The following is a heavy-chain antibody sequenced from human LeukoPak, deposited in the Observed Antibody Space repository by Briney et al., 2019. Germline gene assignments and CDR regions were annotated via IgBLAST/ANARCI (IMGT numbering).Heavy chain of an antibody. CDR1: GFTFSDFY. CDR3: ARGSENYYGSGTYRDREY. J-gene: IGHJ4*02. D-gene: IGHD3-10*01. CDR2: ISASSGTI. Sequence: GGSLRLSCAASGFTFSDFYMSWIRQAPGKGLEWVSYISASSGTIYYADSVKGRFTISRDNAKNSLYLQMNSLRAEDTAIYYCARGSENYYGSGTYRDREYWGQGTLVTAPS. V-gene: IGHV3-11*01.